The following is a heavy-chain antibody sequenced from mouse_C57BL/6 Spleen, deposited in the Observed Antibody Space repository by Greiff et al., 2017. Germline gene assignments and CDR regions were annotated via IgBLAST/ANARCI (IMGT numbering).Heavy chain of an antibody. CDR1: GYSITSGYY. V-gene: IGHV3-6*01. J-gene: IGHJ4*01. Sequence: VQLQQSGPGLVKPSQSLSLTCSVTGYSITSGYYWNWIRQFPGNKLEWMGYISYDGSNNYNPSLKNRISITRDSSKNQFFLKLNSVSTEDTVTYYCARDFYYYGSCYPWYAMDYWGQGTSVTVSS. D-gene: IGHD1-1*01. CDR3: ARDFYYYGSCYPWYAMDY. CDR2: ISYDGSN.